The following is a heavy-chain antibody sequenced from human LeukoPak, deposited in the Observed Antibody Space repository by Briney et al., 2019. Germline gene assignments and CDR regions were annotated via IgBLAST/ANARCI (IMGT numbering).Heavy chain of an antibody. J-gene: IGHJ4*02. Sequence: PGGSLRLSCAAPGFTFISYPMHWVPQAPGKGLEWVAVISYDGSSRYSADSVKGRFTISRDNSKNTLYLQMNSVRADDTAVYYCVRVGEAMTTTGGSFDYWGQGTLVTVSS. D-gene: IGHD5-24*01. CDR3: VRVGEAMTTTGGSFDY. V-gene: IGHV3-30*04. CDR2: ISYDGSSR. CDR1: GFTFISYP.